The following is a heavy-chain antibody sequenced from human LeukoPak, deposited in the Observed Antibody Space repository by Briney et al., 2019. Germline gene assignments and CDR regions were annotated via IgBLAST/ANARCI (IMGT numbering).Heavy chain of an antibody. CDR1: GFTFSTYG. CDR3: ARGGSSTWSPFDS. Sequence: PGGSLRLSCAASGFTFSTYGMHWVRQAPGKGLEWVAVIWYDGSNKFYPDSVKGRFTISRDNSKDTLYLQMNSLRTEDTAVYYCARGGSSTWSPFDSWGQGTLVTVSS. D-gene: IGHD6-13*01. CDR2: IWYDGSNK. J-gene: IGHJ4*02. V-gene: IGHV3-33*01.